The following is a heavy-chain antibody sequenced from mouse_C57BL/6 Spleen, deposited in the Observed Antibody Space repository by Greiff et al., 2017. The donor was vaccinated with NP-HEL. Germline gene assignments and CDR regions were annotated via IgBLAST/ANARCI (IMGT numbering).Heavy chain of an antibody. D-gene: IGHD2-1*01. Sequence: EVKLVESGGGLVKPGGSLKLSCAASGFTFSSYAMSWVRQTPEKRLEWVATISDGGSYTYYPDNVKGRFTISRDNAKNNLYLQMSHLKSEDTAMYYCARDGGYYGNSYWYFDVWGTGTTVTVSS. V-gene: IGHV5-4*01. CDR1: GFTFSSYA. CDR3: ARDGGYYGNSYWYFDV. J-gene: IGHJ1*03. CDR2: ISDGGSYT.